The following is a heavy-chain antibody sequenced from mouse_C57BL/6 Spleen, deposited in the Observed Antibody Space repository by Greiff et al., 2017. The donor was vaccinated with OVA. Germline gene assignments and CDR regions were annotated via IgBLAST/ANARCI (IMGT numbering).Heavy chain of an antibody. V-gene: IGHV1-5*01. D-gene: IGHD2-2*01. CDR2: IHPANSDT. J-gene: IGHJ1*03. CDR3: TSQGGLRRDWYFDV. CDR1: GYTFTSYW. Sequence: DVKLQESGTVLARPGASVKMSCTTSGYTFTSYWMHWVKQRPGQGLEWIGAIHPANSDTNYNQKFKGKATLTAVTSASTAYMPLSSLTNEDAAVYSCTSQGGLRRDWYFDVWGTGTTVTASS.